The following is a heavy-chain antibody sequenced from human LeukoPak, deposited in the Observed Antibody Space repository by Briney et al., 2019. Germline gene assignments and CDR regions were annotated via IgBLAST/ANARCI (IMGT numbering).Heavy chain of an antibody. CDR1: GYTFTGYY. D-gene: IGHD3-22*01. J-gene: IGHJ4*02. Sequence: GASVKVSCKASGYTFTGYYMHWVRQAPGQGLEWMGWINPNSGGTNYAQKFQGRVTMTRDTSISTAYVELSRLRSDDTAVYYCARASSHYYYDSSGYLGYWGQGTLVTVSS. CDR3: ARASSHYYYDSSGYLGY. CDR2: INPNSGGT. V-gene: IGHV1-2*02.